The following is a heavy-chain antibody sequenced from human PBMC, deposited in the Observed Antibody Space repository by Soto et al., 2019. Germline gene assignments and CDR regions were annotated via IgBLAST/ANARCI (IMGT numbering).Heavy chain of an antibody. Sequence: QLQLQESGPGLVKPSETLSLTCTVSGDSGGFISSSSYHWGWIRHPPGKGLEWIGNIFYSGSTYYHPSLKRRVTISGDTSKNQFPLRLTSATAADTAVYYCARHPPYGPLDYWGQGTLVTVSS. J-gene: IGHJ4*02. CDR1: GDSGGFISSSSYH. CDR2: IFYSGST. V-gene: IGHV4-39*01. CDR3: ARHPPYGPLDY. D-gene: IGHD4-17*01.